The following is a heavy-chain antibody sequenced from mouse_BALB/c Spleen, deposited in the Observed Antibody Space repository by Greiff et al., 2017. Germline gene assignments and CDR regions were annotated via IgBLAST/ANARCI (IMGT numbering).Heavy chain of an antibody. CDR1: GYSFTGYT. J-gene: IGHJ2*01. CDR2: INPYNGGT. V-gene: IGHV1-18*01. CDR3: ARGIYYDYDGADY. D-gene: IGHD2-4*01. Sequence: DVKLQESGPELVKPGASMKISCKASGYSFTGYTMNWVKQSHGKNLEWIGLINPYNGGTSYNQKFKGKATLTVDKSSSTAYMELLSLTSEDSAVYYCARGIYYDYDGADYWGQGTTLTVSS.